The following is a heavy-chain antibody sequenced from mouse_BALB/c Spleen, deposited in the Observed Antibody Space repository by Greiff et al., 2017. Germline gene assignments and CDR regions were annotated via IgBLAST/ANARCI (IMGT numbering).Heavy chain of an antibody. CDR3: ARELWIYDGYSYAMDY. V-gene: IGHV3-6*02. Sequence: EVQLQQSGPGLVKPSQSLSLTCSVTGYSITSGYYWNWIRQFPGNKLEWMGYISYDGSNNYNPSLKNRISITRDTSKNQFFLKLNSVTTEDTATYYGARELWIYDGYSYAMDYWGQGTSVTVSS. CDR1: GYSITSGYY. CDR2: ISYDGSN. J-gene: IGHJ4*01. D-gene: IGHD2-3*01.